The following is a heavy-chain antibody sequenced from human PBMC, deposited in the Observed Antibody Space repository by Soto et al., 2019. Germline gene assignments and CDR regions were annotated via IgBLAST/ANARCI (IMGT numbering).Heavy chain of an antibody. V-gene: IGHV3-21*01. CDR3: ARDGGRYCSGGSCYRPTYYYGMDV. CDR2: ISSSSSYI. Sequence: GGSLRLSCAASGFTFSSYSMNWVRQAPGKGLEWVSSISSSSSYIYYADSVKGRFTISRDNAKNSLYLQMNSLRAEDTAVYYCARDGGRYCSGGSCYRPTYYYGMDVCGQGTTVTSP. CDR1: GFTFSSYS. D-gene: IGHD2-15*01. J-gene: IGHJ6*02.